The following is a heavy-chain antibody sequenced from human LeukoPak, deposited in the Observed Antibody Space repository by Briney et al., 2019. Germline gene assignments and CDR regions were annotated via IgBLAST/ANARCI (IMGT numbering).Heavy chain of an antibody. D-gene: IGHD6-13*01. J-gene: IGHJ3*02. V-gene: IGHV3-21*04. Sequence: GGSLRLSCAASGFTFSSYSMNWVRQAPGKGLEWVSSISSSSSYIYYADSVKGRFTISRDNSKNTLYLQMNSLRAEDTAVYYCARDPSSWGIWGQGTMVTVSS. CDR1: GFTFSSYS. CDR3: ARDPSSWGI. CDR2: ISSSSSYI.